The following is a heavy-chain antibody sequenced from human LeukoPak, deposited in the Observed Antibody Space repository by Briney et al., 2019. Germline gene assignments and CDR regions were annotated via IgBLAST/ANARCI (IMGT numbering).Heavy chain of an antibody. J-gene: IGHJ5*02. V-gene: IGHV3-48*04. CDR3: ARAPRFRLVGVPKGPFDP. CDR1: GFTFSSYA. CDR2: ISSSGSTK. D-gene: IGHD1-26*01. Sequence: GGSLRLSCAASGFTFSSYAMSWVRQAPGKGLEWVSYISSSGSTKYYADSVKGRFTISRDNAKNSLYLQMNSLRAEDTAVYYCARAPRFRLVGVPKGPFDPWGQGTLVTVSS.